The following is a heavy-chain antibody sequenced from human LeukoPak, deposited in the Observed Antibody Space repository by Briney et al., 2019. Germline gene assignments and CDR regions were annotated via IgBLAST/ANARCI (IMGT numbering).Heavy chain of an antibody. J-gene: IGHJ4*02. Sequence: PGGSLRLSCAASGFTFRNYAMTWVRQAPGKGLEWVSSISSSSSYIYYADSVKGRFTISRDNAKNSLYLQMNSPRAEDTAVYYCARRVAGTVSSDYWGQGTLVTVSS. CDR3: ARRVAGTVSSDY. V-gene: IGHV3-21*01. D-gene: IGHD6-19*01. CDR2: ISSSSSYI. CDR1: GFTFRNYA.